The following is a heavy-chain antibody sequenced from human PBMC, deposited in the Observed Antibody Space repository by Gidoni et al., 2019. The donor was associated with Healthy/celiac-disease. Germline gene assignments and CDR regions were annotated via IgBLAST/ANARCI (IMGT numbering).Heavy chain of an antibody. Sequence: EVQLVESGGGLVQPGGSLRLSCAASGFTFSSYSMNWVRQAPGKGLEWVSYISSSRSTIYYADSVKGRFTISRDNAKNSLYLQMNSLRAEDTAVYYCSRDGYNVAFDIWGQGTMVTVSS. V-gene: IGHV3-48*01. CDR2: ISSSRSTI. CDR1: GFTFSSYS. CDR3: SRDGYNVAFDI. J-gene: IGHJ3*02. D-gene: IGHD5-12*01.